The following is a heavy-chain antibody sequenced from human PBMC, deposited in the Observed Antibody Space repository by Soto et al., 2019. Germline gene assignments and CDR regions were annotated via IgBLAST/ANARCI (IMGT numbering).Heavy chain of an antibody. D-gene: IGHD6-25*01. CDR1: GITVSSNY. CDR3: ARSLVAAYFDS. Sequence: PGGSLRLSCAASGITVSSNYMSWLRQAPGKRLEWVSVLYGDGRTNYADSVKGRFSISRDKFKNTLHLQMNSLRAEDTAVYYCARSLVAAYFDSWGQGTLVTVSS. CDR2: LYGDGRT. V-gene: IGHV3-66*01. J-gene: IGHJ4*02.